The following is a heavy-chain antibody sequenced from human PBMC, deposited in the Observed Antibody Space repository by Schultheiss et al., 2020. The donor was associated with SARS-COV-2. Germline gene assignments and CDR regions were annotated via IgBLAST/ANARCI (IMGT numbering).Heavy chain of an antibody. CDR1: GFSFRSYW. CDR3: VRGGGNFDL. CDR2: IKEDGSDK. V-gene: IGHV3-7*01. J-gene: IGHJ4*02. Sequence: GGSLRLSCAASGFSFRSYWMHWVRQAPGKGLVWVANIKEDGSDKYYVDSVKGRFTISRDNAKNSLYLQMNSLRAEDTAVFYCVRGGGNFDLWGQGTLVTVSS. D-gene: IGHD1-26*01.